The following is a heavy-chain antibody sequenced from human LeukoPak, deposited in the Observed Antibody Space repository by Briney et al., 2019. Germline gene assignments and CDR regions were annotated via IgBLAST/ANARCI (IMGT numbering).Heavy chain of an antibody. CDR2: IISDGSST. D-gene: IGHD4-17*01. Sequence: GGSLRLSCAASGFTFSGYWVHWVRQAPGKGLVWVSRIISDGSSTYYADSVKGRFTISRDNSQNTLYLQMNSLRAEDTAVYYCTKDPNGDYVGAFDPWGQGTLVTVSS. CDR3: TKDPNGDYVGAFDP. J-gene: IGHJ5*02. CDR1: GFTFSGYW. V-gene: IGHV3-74*01.